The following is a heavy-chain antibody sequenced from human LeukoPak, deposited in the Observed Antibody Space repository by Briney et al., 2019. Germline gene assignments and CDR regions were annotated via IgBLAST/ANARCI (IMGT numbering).Heavy chain of an antibody. D-gene: IGHD3-10*01. CDR2: IYTSGST. V-gene: IGHV4-61*02. J-gene: IGHJ4*02. CDR1: GGSISSGSYY. CDR3: ARGFWPARFGDHITSSYFDY. Sequence: PSQTLSLTCTVSGGSISSGSYYWSWIRQPAGKGLEWIGRIYTSGSTNYNPSLKSRVTISVDTSKNQFSLKLSSVTAADTAVYYCARGFWPARFGDHITSSYFDYWGQGTLVTVSS.